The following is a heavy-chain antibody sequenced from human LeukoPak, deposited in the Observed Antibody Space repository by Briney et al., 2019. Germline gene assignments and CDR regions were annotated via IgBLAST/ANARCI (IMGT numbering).Heavy chain of an antibody. CDR3: ARDGVRAYCGGDCMDV. Sequence: GGSLRLSCAASGFAFSSYGMHWVRQAPGKGLEWVAYIHYDSSTEDYADSVKGRFTISRDNSKNTLYLQMNGLRVEDTAVYYCARDGVRAYCGGDCMDVWGKGTTVTISS. J-gene: IGHJ6*03. V-gene: IGHV3-30*02. D-gene: IGHD2-21*01. CDR1: GFAFSSYG. CDR2: IHYDSSTE.